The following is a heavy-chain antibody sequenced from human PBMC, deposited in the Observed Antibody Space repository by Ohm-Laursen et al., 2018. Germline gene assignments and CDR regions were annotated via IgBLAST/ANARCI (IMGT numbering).Heavy chain of an antibody. CDR2: ISGSGGST. CDR1: GFIFSSYA. V-gene: IGHV3-23*01. CDR3: AKDKVIVVPTPSYYFDY. J-gene: IGHJ4*02. Sequence: SLRLSCAASGFIFSSYAMSWVRQAPGKGLEWVSAISGSGGSTYYADSVKGRFTISRDNSKNTLYLQMNSLRAEDTAVYYCAKDKVIVVPTPSYYFDYWGQGTLVTVSS. D-gene: IGHD2-2*01.